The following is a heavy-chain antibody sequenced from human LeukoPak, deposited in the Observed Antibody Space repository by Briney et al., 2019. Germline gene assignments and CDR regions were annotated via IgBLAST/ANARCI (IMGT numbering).Heavy chain of an antibody. CDR2: INHSGST. D-gene: IGHD5-18*01. V-gene: IGHV4-34*01. Sequence: SETLSLTCAVYGGSFSGYYWSWIRRPPGKGLEWIGEINHSGSTNYNPSLKSRVTISVDTSKNQFSLKLSSVTAADTAVYYCARGPMGAMVTDYWGQGTLVTVSS. CDR1: GGSFSGYY. J-gene: IGHJ4*02. CDR3: ARGPMGAMVTDY.